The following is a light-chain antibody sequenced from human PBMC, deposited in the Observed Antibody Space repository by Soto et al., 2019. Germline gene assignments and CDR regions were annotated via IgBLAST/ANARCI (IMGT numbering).Light chain of an antibody. V-gene: IGKV1-33*01. CDR3: QQYDNLTLT. Sequence: DIQMTQSPSSLSASVGDRVTITCLASQDIKNYLNWYQKKSGKAPKLLIYDASDLETGVPSRFSGSGSGTDFNFTINRLQPEDIATYECQQYDNLTLTFGGGTKVDIK. CDR1: QDIKNY. J-gene: IGKJ4*01. CDR2: DAS.